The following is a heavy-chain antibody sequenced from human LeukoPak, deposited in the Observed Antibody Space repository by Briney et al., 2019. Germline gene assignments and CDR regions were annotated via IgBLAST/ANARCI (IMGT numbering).Heavy chain of an antibody. J-gene: IGHJ3*02. CDR3: ALTHLLDAFDI. CDR1: GFTFSSYG. Sequence: PGGSLRLSCAASGFTFSSYGMHWVRQAPGKGLEWVAVIWYDGSNKYYADSVKGRFTISRDNSKNTLYLQMNSLRAEDTAVYYCALTHLLDAFDIWGQGTVVTVSS. CDR2: IWYDGSNK. V-gene: IGHV3-33*01.